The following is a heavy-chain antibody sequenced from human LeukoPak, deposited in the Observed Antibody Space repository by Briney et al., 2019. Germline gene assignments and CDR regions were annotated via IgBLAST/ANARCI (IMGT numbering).Heavy chain of an antibody. J-gene: IGHJ4*02. CDR1: GFTFSSYS. Sequence: GGSLRLSCAASGFTFSSYSMNWVRQAPGKGLEWVSYISSSSSTIYYADSVKGRFTISRDSAKNSLYLQMNSLRDEDTAVYYCARDPEYSYGKWFDYWGQGTLVTVSS. D-gene: IGHD5-18*01. CDR2: ISSSSSTI. CDR3: ARDPEYSYGKWFDY. V-gene: IGHV3-48*02.